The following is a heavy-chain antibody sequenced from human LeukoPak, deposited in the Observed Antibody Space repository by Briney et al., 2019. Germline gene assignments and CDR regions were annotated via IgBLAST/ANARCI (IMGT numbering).Heavy chain of an antibody. CDR2: IYHSGTT. D-gene: IGHD4-17*01. CDR3: ARAGYGDSDFDY. J-gene: IGHJ4*02. CDR1: GYSISSGYY. V-gene: IGHV4-38-2*02. Sequence: SETLSLTCSVSGYSISSGYYWGWIRQPPGKGLEWIGTIYHSGTTFYNPSLQSRVTISVDTSKNKFSLKLNSVTAADPAVYYCARAGYGDSDFDYWGQGTLVTVSS.